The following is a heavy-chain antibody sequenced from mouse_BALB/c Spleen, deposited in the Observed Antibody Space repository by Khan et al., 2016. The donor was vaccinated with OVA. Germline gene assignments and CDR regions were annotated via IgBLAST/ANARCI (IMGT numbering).Heavy chain of an antibody. CDR1: GNIFTSYG. CDR2: IYPGNGYT. CDR3: TTAYYRYYFDY. J-gene: IGHJ2*01. V-gene: IGHV1S134*01. D-gene: IGHD2-14*01. Sequence: VQLQQSGAELGRPGSSVKLSCKTSGNIFTSYGIKWVKQRPGQGLEWIGYIYPGNGYTEYSEKFQGKATLTSDTSSNTAYRQLRSLTSEDSAIYFCTTAYYRYYFDYWGQGTTLTVSS.